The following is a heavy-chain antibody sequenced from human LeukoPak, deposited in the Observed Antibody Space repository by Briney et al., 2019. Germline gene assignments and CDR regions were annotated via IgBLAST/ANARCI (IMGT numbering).Heavy chain of an antibody. Sequence: GRSLRLSCAASGFTFSSYGMHWVRQAPGKGLEWVAVIWYDGSNKYYADSVKGRFTISRDNSKNTLYLQMNSLRAEDTAVYYCARDYTKNWFDPWGQGTLVTVSS. V-gene: IGHV3-33*01. D-gene: IGHD3-16*01. CDR1: GFTFSSYG. CDR2: IWYDGSNK. CDR3: ARDYTKNWFDP. J-gene: IGHJ5*02.